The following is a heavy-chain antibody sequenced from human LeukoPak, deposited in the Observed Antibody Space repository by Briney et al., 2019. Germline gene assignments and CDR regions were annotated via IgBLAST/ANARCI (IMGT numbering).Heavy chain of an antibody. CDR1: GFTFSSYW. D-gene: IGHD3-3*01. Sequence: GGSLRLSCAASGFTFSSYWMHWVRQAPGKGLVWVSRINTDGSSTSYADSVKGRFTISRDNAKNTLYLQMNSLRAEDTAVYYCASFIPSGVQYYDFWSGQDYWGQGTLVTVSS. CDR3: ASFIPSGVQYYDFWSGQDY. CDR2: INTDGSST. V-gene: IGHV3-74*01. J-gene: IGHJ4*02.